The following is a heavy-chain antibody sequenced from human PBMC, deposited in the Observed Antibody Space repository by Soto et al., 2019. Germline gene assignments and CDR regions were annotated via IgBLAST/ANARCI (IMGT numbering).Heavy chain of an antibody. D-gene: IGHD3-9*01. Sequence: PSETLSLTCTVSGGSISSSSYYWGWIRQPPGKGLEWIGSIYYSGSTYYNPSLKSRVTISVDTSKNQFSLKLSSVTAADTAVYYCVGVRYFDWFHPNWFDPWGQGTLVTVSS. CDR1: GGSISSSSYY. CDR3: VGVRYFDWFHPNWFDP. CDR2: IYYSGST. J-gene: IGHJ5*02. V-gene: IGHV4-39*01.